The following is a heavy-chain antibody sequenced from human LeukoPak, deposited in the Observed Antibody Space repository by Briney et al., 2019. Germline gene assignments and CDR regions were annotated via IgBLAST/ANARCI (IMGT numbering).Heavy chain of an antibody. V-gene: IGHV3-23*01. Sequence: PGGSLRLSCAASGFTFNRNAISWVRQAPGKGLEWVSAISGSGGSTYYADSVKGRFTISRDNSKNTLYLQMNSLRAEDTAVYYCAPLQYYFDYWGQGTLVTVSS. CDR2: ISGSGGST. D-gene: IGHD4-11*01. CDR3: APLQYYFDY. J-gene: IGHJ4*02. CDR1: GFTFNRNA.